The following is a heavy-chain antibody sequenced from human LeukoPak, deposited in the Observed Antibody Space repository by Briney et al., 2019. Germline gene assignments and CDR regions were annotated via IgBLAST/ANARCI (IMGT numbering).Heavy chain of an antibody. CDR3: ARDRAWIQLWYFDY. V-gene: IGHV3-30-3*01. D-gene: IGHD5-18*01. CDR2: ISYDGSNK. J-gene: IGHJ4*02. Sequence: GGSPRLSCAASGFTFSSYAMHWVRQAPGKGLEWVAVISYDGSNKYYADSVKGRYTISRDNSKNTLYLQMNSLRAEDTAVYYCARDRAWIQLWYFDYWGQGTLVTVSS. CDR1: GFTFSSYA.